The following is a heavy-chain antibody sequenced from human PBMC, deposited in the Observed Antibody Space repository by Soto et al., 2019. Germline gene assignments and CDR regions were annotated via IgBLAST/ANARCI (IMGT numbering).Heavy chain of an antibody. J-gene: IGHJ6*03. CDR3: ARRIRARCSSTSCYRGANYYYYYMDV. Sequence: GQSLKISCKGSGYSFTSHCIGWVRQMPGKGLEWMGIIYPGDSDTRYSPSFQGQVTISADKSISTAYLQRSSLKASDTAMYYCARRIRARCSSTSCYRGANYYYYYMDVWGKGTTVTVSS. CDR2: IYPGDSDT. V-gene: IGHV5-51*01. CDR1: GYSFTSHC. D-gene: IGHD2-2*01.